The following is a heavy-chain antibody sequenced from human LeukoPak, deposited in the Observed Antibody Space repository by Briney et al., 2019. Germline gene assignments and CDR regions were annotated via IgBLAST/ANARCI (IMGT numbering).Heavy chain of an antibody. CDR3: ARHLSSGYYVDAFDI. V-gene: IGHV4-59*01. CDR2: IYYSGST. D-gene: IGHD3-22*01. Sequence: SETLSLTCTVSGGSISSYYWIWIRQPPGKGLEWIGYIYYSGSTNYNPSLKSRVTISVDTSKNQFYVKLSPVTAGDTAVYYCARHLSSGYYVDAFDIWGQGTMVTVSS. J-gene: IGHJ3*02. CDR1: GGSISSYY.